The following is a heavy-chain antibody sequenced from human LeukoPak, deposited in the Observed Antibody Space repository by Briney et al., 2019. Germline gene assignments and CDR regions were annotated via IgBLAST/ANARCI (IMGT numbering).Heavy chain of an antibody. CDR2: ISSSGSTI. CDR1: GFTFSDYY. V-gene: IGHV3-11*01. Sequence: PGGSLRLSCAASGFTFSDYYMSWIRQAPGKGLEWVSYISSSGSTIYYADSVKGRFTISRDNAKNSLYLQMNSLRAEDTAVYYCARGAPWVPAAIGYYYYGMDVWGQGTTVTVSS. D-gene: IGHD2-2*01. CDR3: ARGAPWVPAAIGYYYYGMDV. J-gene: IGHJ6*02.